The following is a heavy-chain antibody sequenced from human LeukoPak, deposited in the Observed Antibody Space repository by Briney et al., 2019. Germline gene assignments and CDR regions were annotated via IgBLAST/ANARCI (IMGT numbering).Heavy chain of an antibody. CDR2: INSDGSST. D-gene: IGHD6-13*01. J-gene: IGHJ4*02. CDR3: TGVFVGDEYSSSGY. Sequence: GGSLRPSCAASGFTFSRYYMHWVRQAPGKGLVWVSRINSDGSSTTYADSVKGRFTISRDNAKNTLYLQMNSLKVEDTAVYYCTGVFVGDEYSSSGYWGQGTLVTVSS. V-gene: IGHV3-74*01. CDR1: GFTFSRYY.